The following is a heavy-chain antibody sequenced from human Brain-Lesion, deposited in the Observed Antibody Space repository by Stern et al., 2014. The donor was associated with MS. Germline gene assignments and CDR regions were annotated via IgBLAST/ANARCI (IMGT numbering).Heavy chain of an antibody. D-gene: IGHD5-18*01. V-gene: IGHV1-69*06. CDR1: GGTFRPSP. CDR3: AKDGPALVTNWFDP. CDR2: IIPIFGSP. Sequence: VQLVESGPEVKKPGSSGQVSCTASGGTFRPSPITWMRQATRQGLARMRRIIPIFGSPNYAQKFQGRVTITADRSTTTVYMKLSSLKSDDAAVYYCAKDGPALVTNWFDPWGRGTLVTVSS. J-gene: IGHJ5*02.